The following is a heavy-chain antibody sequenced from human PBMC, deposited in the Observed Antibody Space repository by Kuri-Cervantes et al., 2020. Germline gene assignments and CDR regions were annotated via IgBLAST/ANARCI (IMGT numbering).Heavy chain of an antibody. Sequence: SETLSLTCTVSGGSISSGSYYWSWIRQPAGKGLEWIGRIYTSGSTNYNPSLKSRVTISVDTSKNQFSLKLSSVTAADTAVYYCAREITMVRGGLDYWGQGTLVTVSS. CDR3: AREITMVRGGLDY. V-gene: IGHV4-61*02. D-gene: IGHD3-10*01. CDR2: IYTSGST. CDR1: GGSISSGSYY. J-gene: IGHJ4*02.